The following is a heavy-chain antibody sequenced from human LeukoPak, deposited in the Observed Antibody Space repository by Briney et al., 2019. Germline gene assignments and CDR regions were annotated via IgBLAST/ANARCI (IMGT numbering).Heavy chain of an antibody. CDR3: ARTPPRGLIDY. Sequence: ASVKVSCKASGYTFTGYYMHRVRQAPGQGLEWMGWMSPKSSNTGFAQKFQGRVTITRDTSISTAYMELSSLTSEDTAVYYCARTPPRGLIDYWGQGTLVTVSS. D-gene: IGHD3-16*01. V-gene: IGHV1-8*03. CDR2: MSPKSSNT. J-gene: IGHJ4*02. CDR1: GYTFTGYY.